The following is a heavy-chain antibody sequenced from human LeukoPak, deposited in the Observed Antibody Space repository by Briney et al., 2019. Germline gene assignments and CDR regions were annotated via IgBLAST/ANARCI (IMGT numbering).Heavy chain of an antibody. CDR1: GITLRRYA. Sequence: PGGALRLSCAASGITLRRYAMSWVRQARGKGLEWVSAINGVGGITYYADSLKGRFTISRDNSNHTLFLQLNSLRVEHTDVYYCAKWGAQSGSYRVVDCWGRGTLVTVSS. CDR3: AKWGAQSGSYRVVDC. V-gene: IGHV3-23*01. J-gene: IGHJ4*02. CDR2: INGVGGIT. D-gene: IGHD3-10*01.